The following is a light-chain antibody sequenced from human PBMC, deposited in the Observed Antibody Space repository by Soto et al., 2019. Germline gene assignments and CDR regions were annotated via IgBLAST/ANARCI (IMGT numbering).Light chain of an antibody. CDR1: NSDVGDYNY. V-gene: IGLV2-14*01. CDR2: EVS. CDR3: SSYRRSNTYV. J-gene: IGLJ1*01. Sequence: QSVLTQPASVSGSPGQSITISCTGSNSDVGDYNYVSWYQQHPAKAPKLMIYEVSNRPSGVSNRFSGSKSGNTASLTISGLQAEDEADYYCSSYRRSNTYVFGTGTKVTVL.